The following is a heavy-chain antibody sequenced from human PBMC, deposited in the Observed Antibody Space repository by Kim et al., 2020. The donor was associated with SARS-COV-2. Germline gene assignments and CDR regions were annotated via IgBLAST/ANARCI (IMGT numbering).Heavy chain of an antibody. CDR3: ARATVHYGSGSYIYYGMDV. CDR1: GFTFSSYW. CDR2: INSDGSST. J-gene: IGHJ6*02. V-gene: IGHV3-74*01. Sequence: GGSLRLSCAASGFTFSSYWMHWVRQAPGKGLVWVSRINSDGSSTSYADSVKGRFTISRDNAKNTLYLQMNSLRAEDTAVYYCARATVHYGSGSYIYYGMDVWGQETTVTVSS. D-gene: IGHD3-10*01.